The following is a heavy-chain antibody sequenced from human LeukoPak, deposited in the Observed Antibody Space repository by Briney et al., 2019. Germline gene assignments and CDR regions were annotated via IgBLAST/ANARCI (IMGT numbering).Heavy chain of an antibody. J-gene: IGHJ4*02. D-gene: IGHD2-2*01. V-gene: IGHV3-30*18. CDR3: AKDMDCSSINCYSTNYFDY. CDR2: ISYDGSNE. Sequence: GGSLRLSCVASGFTFNNYGMHWVRQAPGKGLEWVAVISYDGSNEYYGDSVKGRFTISRENSENTLYLQMNSLGAEDTAVYYCAKDMDCSSINCYSTNYFDYWGQGTPVTVSS. CDR1: GFTFNNYG.